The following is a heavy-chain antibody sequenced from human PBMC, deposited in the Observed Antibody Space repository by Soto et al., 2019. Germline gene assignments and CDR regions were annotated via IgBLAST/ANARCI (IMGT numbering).Heavy chain of an antibody. CDR3: ARDHSSGYYPCYFDY. Sequence: SETLSLTCTVSGGSVSSGSYYWSWIRQPPGKGLEWIGYIYYSGSTNYNPSLKSRVTISVDTSKNQFSLKLSSVTAADTAVYYCARDHSSGYYPCYFDYWGQGTLVTVSS. J-gene: IGHJ4*02. V-gene: IGHV4-61*01. CDR2: IYYSGST. D-gene: IGHD3-22*01. CDR1: GGSVSSGSYY.